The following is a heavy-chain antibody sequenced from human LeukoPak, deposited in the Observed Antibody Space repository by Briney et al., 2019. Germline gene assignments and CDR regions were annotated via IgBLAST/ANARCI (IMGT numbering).Heavy chain of an antibody. CDR2: FDPEDGET. D-gene: IGHD1-26*01. Sequence: ASVKVSCKVFGYTLTELSMHWVRQAPGKGLEWMGGFDPEDGETIYAQKFQGRVTMTEDTSTDTAYMELSSLRSEDTAVYYCATDPYSGSYLVDAFDIWGQGTMVTVSS. V-gene: IGHV1-24*01. CDR3: ATDPYSGSYLVDAFDI. J-gene: IGHJ3*02. CDR1: GYTLTELS.